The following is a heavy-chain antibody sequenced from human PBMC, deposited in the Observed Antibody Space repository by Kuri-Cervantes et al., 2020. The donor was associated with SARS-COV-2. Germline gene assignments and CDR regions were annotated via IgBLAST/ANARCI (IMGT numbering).Heavy chain of an antibody. J-gene: IGHJ2*01. D-gene: IGHD5-18*01. CDR2: INPNSGGT. CDR1: GYTFTAYY. V-gene: IGHV1-2*02. Sequence: ASVKVSCKASGYTFTAYYMHWVRQAPGQGLEWMGWINPNSGGTNYAQKFQGRVTMTRDTSISTAYMELSRLRSDDTAVYYCARDRQLWLLEPWYFDLWGRGTLVTVSS. CDR3: ARDRQLWLLEPWYFDL.